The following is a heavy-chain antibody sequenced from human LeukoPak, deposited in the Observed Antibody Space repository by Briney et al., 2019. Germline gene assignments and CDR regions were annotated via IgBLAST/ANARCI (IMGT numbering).Heavy chain of an antibody. D-gene: IGHD3-22*01. CDR1: GFTFSSYW. V-gene: IGHV3-7*01. CDR2: IKQDGSEK. CDR3: AIWVYYDSSGYCH. J-gene: IGHJ4*02. Sequence: GGSLRLSCAASGFTFSSYWMSWVRQAPGKGLEWVANIKQDGSEKYYVDSVKGRFTISRDNAKNSLYLQMNSLRAEDTAVYYCAIWVYYDSSGYCHWGQGTLVTVSS.